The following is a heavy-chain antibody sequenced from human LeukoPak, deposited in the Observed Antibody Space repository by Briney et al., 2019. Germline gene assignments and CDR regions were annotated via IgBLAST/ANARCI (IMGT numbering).Heavy chain of an antibody. CDR1: GYTFTSYD. CDR2: MSPNSGNT. V-gene: IGHV1-8*01. Sequence: ASVKVSCKASGYTFTSYDINWVRQATGLGPEWMGWMSPNSGNTGYAQKFQGRVTMTRYTSISTAYLELSSLTSEDTAVYYCARGPNKYDGGNSGSAWFDPWGQGSLVTVSS. CDR3: ARGPNKYDGGNSGSAWFDP. J-gene: IGHJ5*02. D-gene: IGHD4-23*01.